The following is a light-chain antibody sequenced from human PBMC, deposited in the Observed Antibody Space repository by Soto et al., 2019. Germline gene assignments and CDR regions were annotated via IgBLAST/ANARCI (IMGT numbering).Light chain of an antibody. CDR3: SSYTGGNPSHV. Sequence: QSVLTQPPSASGSPGQSVTISCTGTSSDVGGYDYVSWYQQHPGKAPKLMIYEVTIRPSGVSDRFSGSKSGNTASLTVSGLQAEDEADYYCSSYTGGNPSHVFGTGTKVTLL. CDR1: SSDVGGYDY. CDR2: EVT. V-gene: IGLV2-8*01. J-gene: IGLJ1*01.